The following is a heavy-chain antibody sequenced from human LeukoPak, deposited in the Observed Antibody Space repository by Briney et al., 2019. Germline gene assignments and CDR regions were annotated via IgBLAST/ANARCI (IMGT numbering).Heavy chain of an antibody. CDR3: ARGHHVVVATATWASDAFDL. J-gene: IGHJ3*01. D-gene: IGHD2-21*02. CDR1: GYNFTSHW. V-gene: IGHV5-51*01. Sequence: GESLKISCKGSGYNFTSHWIGWVRQLPGKGLEWMGIIYPGDSDSRQSPSLRGQVTISADKSIDTAYLQWNSLKASDTAMYYCARGHHVVVATATWASDAFDLWGQGTMVTVSS. CDR2: IYPGDSDS.